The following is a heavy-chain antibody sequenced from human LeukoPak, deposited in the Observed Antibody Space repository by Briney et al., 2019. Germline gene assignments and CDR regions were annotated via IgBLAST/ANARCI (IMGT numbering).Heavy chain of an antibody. CDR3: VRDLILVDTPGDDFDY. J-gene: IGHJ4*02. D-gene: IGHD4-23*01. V-gene: IGHV3-74*01. CDR1: GFTFSNYW. CDR2: INVDGSVK. Sequence: GGSLRLSCAASGFTFSNYWMHWVRQVPGKGLVWVSRINVDGSVKSYADSVKGRFTISKDNAKNTVSLQMNSLRAEDTAVYYCVRDLILVDTPGDDFDYWGQGALVTVSS.